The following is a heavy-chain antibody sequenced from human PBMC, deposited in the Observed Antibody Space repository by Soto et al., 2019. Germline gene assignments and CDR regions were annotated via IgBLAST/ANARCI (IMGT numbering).Heavy chain of an antibody. Sequence: GESLKISCAASGFTFSSYSMNWVRQAPGKGLEWVSSISSSSSYIYYADSVKGRFTISRDNAKNSLYLQMNSLRAEDTAVYYCAREFIAVAGTSVYWGQGTLVTVSS. CDR1: GFTFSSYS. V-gene: IGHV3-21*01. CDR2: ISSSSSYI. D-gene: IGHD6-19*01. CDR3: AREFIAVAGTSVY. J-gene: IGHJ4*02.